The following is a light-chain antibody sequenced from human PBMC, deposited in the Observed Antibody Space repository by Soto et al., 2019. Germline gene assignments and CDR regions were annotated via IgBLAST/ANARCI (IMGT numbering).Light chain of an antibody. CDR1: QSVSSSF. CDR3: QQYGGSPFT. V-gene: IGKV3-20*01. CDR2: GAS. J-gene: IGKJ2*01. Sequence: EIALTQSPGTLSLSPGERATLSCRASQSVSSSFLAWFQQKPGRAPRLLIYGASTRATDIPDRFSGTGSGTDFTLTISRLEPEDFAVYYCQQYGGSPFTFGQGTKLEI.